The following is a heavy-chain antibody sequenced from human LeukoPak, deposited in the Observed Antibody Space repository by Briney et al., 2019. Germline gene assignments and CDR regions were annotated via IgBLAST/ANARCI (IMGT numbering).Heavy chain of an antibody. J-gene: IGHJ4*02. Sequence: SVKVSCKPSGYTFTDSYIHWVRQAPGVGLQWMGWISPNNGDTKYAEDFQDRVTMTRDTSISTAYMELTGLTPDDTAVYYCVRSPIGASAYWGRGTLVTVPS. CDR3: VRSPIGASAY. V-gene: IGHV1-2*02. D-gene: IGHD3-10*01. CDR2: ISPNNGDT. CDR1: GYTFTDSY.